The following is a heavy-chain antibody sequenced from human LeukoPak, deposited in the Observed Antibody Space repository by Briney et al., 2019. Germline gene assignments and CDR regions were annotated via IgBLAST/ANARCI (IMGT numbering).Heavy chain of an antibody. D-gene: IGHD5-24*01. V-gene: IGHV3-23*01. CDR2: ISGSGGST. Sequence: GGSLRLSCAVSGFTFSSYTMSWVRQAPGKGLEWVSYISGSGGSTYYADSVKGRFTISRDNSKNTLYLQMNSLRAEDTAVYYCAKWSSQMATITGALGYWGQGTLVTVSS. J-gene: IGHJ4*02. CDR1: GFTFSSYT. CDR3: AKWSSQMATITGALGY.